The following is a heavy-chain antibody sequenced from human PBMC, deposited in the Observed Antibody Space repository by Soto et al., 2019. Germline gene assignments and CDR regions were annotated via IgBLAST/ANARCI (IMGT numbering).Heavy chain of an antibody. J-gene: IGHJ4*02. CDR1: GGTCISYW. CDR3: ARANSGYDFSVLFSC. D-gene: IGHD5-12*01. Sequence: GALKGSCVAPGGTCISYWMHWVRQAPGKGLVWVSRINSDGSSTSYADSVKGRFTISRDNAKNTLYLQMNSLSAEDTAVYYCARANSGYDFSVLFSCWGQGTLVTVSS. V-gene: IGHV3-74*01. CDR2: INSDGSST.